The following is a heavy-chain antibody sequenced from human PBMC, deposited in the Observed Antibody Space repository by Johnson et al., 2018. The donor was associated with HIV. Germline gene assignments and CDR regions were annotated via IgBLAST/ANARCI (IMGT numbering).Heavy chain of an antibody. CDR2: ISYDGSNK. J-gene: IGHJ3*02. CDR1: GFTFSSYA. Sequence: QVQLVESVGGVVQPGRSLRLSCAASGFTFSSYAMHWVRQAPGKGLEWVAVISYDGSNKYYADSVKGRFTISRDNSKNTLYLQMNSLRAEDTAVYYCARGGVRSGWDRIHNAFDIWGQGTMVTVSS. CDR3: ARGGVRSGWDRIHNAFDI. D-gene: IGHD6-19*01. V-gene: IGHV3-30*04.